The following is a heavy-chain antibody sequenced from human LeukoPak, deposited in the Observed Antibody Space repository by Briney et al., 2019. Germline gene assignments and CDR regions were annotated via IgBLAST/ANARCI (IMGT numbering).Heavy chain of an antibody. CDR1: GGSFSGDY. CDR3: ARGLARITIFGVTPYFDY. D-gene: IGHD3-3*01. Sequence: SETLSLTCAVYGGSFSGDYWSWIRQPPGKGLEWIGEINHSGSTNYNPSLKSRVTISVDTSKNQFSLKLGSVTAADTAVYYCARGLARITIFGVTPYFDYWGQGTLVTVSS. J-gene: IGHJ4*02. V-gene: IGHV4-34*01. CDR2: INHSGST.